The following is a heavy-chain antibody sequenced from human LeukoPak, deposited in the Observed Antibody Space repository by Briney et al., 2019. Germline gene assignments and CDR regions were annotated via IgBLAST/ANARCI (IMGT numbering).Heavy chain of an antibody. CDR3: AKDLIRTMIVVVITRPLFDY. J-gene: IGHJ4*02. D-gene: IGHD3-22*01. CDR2: ISGSGGST. CDR1: GFTFSSYA. Sequence: PGGSLRLSCAASGFTFSSYAMSWVCQAPGKGLEWVSAISGSGGSTYYADSVKGRFTISRDNSKNTLYLQMNSLRAEDTAVYYCAKDLIRTMIVVVITRPLFDYWGQGTLVTVSS. V-gene: IGHV3-23*01.